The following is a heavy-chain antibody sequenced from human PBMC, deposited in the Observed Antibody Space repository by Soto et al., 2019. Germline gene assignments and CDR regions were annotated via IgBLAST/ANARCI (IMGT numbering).Heavy chain of an antibody. CDR1: GGTFSSYA. Sequence: SVKVSCKASGGTFSSYAISWVRQAPGQGLEWMGGIIPIFGTANYAQKFQGRVTITADKSTSTAYMELSSLRSEDTAVYYCARGLTMVRGVMYGMDVWGPGTTVTVSS. CDR2: IIPIFGTA. CDR3: ARGLTMVRGVMYGMDV. J-gene: IGHJ6*02. V-gene: IGHV1-69*06. D-gene: IGHD3-10*01.